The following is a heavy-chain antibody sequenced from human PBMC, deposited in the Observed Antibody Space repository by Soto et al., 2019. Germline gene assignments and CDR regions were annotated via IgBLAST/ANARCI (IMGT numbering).Heavy chain of an antibody. Sequence: GASVKVSCKASGYTFTSYGISWVRQAPGQGLEWMGWISAYNGNTNYAQKLQGRVTMTTDTSTSTAYMELRSLRSDDTAVYYCARDTLSSRWYFDYYYYYYGMDVWGQGTTVTVSS. CDR1: GYTFTSYG. V-gene: IGHV1-18*01. CDR2: ISAYNGNT. CDR3: ARDTLSSRWYFDYYYYYYGMDV. J-gene: IGHJ6*02. D-gene: IGHD6-13*01.